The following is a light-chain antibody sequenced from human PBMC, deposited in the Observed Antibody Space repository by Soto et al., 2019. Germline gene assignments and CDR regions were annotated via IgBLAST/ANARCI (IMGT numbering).Light chain of an antibody. Sequence: QSVLTQPPSASGSPGQSVTISCTGTSSDVGTYRYVSWYQQHPGKAPKLMIYEVSKRPSGVPDRFSGSKSGNTASLTVSGLQAEDEADYYCNSYAGSDNLVFGGGTQLTVL. CDR2: EVS. J-gene: IGLJ2*01. V-gene: IGLV2-8*01. CDR3: NSYAGSDNLV. CDR1: SSDVGTYRY.